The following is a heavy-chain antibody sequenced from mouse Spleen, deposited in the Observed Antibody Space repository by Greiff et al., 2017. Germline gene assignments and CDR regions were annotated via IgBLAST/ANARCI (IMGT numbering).Heavy chain of an antibody. CDR2: IHPNSGST. D-gene: IGHD1-1*01. J-gene: IGHJ1*01. V-gene: IGHV1-64*01. CDR1: GYTFTSYW. CDR3: AAYGSSYGYFDV. Sequence: QVQLQQPGAELVKPGASVKLSCKASGYTFTSYWMHWVKQRPGQGLEWIGLIHPNSGSTNYNEKFKSKATLTVDKSSSTACMQLSSLTSEDSAVYYCAAYGSSYGYFDVWGAGTTVTVSA.